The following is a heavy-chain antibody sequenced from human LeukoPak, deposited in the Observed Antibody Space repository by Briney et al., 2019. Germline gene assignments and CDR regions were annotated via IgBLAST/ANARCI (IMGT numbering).Heavy chain of an antibody. Sequence: PSETLSLTCTVSGGSISSSSYYWGWIRQPPGKGLEWIGSIYYSGSTYYNPSLKSRVTISVDTSKNQFSLKLSSVTAADTAVYYCARDLGITGSFDYWGQGTLVTVSS. CDR1: GGSISSSSYY. V-gene: IGHV4-39*07. CDR3: ARDLGITGSFDY. CDR2: IYYSGST. J-gene: IGHJ4*02. D-gene: IGHD3-16*01.